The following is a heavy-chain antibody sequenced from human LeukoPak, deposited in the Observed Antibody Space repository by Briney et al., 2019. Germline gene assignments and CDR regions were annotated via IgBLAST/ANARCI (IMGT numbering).Heavy chain of an antibody. CDR3: ARGTTGTTPVRYYYYGMDV. J-gene: IGHJ6*04. V-gene: IGHV1-69*13. CDR1: GGTFSSYA. D-gene: IGHD1-1*01. CDR2: IIPIFGTA. Sequence: SVKVSCKASGGTFSSYAISWVRQAPGQGLEWMGGIIPIFGTANYAQKFQGKVTITADESTSTAYMELSSLRSEDTAVYYCARGTTGTTPVRYYYYGMDVWGKGTTVTVSS.